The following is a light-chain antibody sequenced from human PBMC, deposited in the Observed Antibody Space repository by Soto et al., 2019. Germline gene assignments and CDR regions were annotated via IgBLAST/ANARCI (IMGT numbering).Light chain of an antibody. CDR1: SSDVGAYDY. J-gene: IGLJ1*01. CDR2: DVT. Sequence: QSALTQPASVSGSPGQSITISCSGTSSDVGAYDYVSWYQQHPGKAPKLMISDVTNGPSGVPTRFSGSKSGNTASLTISGLQAEDEADYYCSSYTTSSTRVFGTGTKLTVL. CDR3: SSYTTSSTRV. V-gene: IGLV2-14*01.